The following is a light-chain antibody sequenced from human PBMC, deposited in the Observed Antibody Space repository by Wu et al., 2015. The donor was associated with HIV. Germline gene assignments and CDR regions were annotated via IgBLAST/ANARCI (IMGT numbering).Light chain of an antibody. CDR1: QSVSYNY. V-gene: IGKV3-20*01. J-gene: IGKJ3*01. Sequence: EIVLTQSPGTLSLSPGDRATLSCRASQSVSYNYFAWFQQKPGQSPRLLIYGASSRATGIPDRFSGSGSGTDFGLTISRLEPEDFAVYYCQQYNNWPLTFGPGTKVEYQT. CDR3: QQYNNWPLT. CDR2: GAS.